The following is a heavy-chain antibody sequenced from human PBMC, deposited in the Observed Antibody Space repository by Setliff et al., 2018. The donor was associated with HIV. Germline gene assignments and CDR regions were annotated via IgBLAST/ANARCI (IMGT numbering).Heavy chain of an antibody. J-gene: IGHJ4*02. V-gene: IGHV3-15*05. D-gene: IGHD3-9*01. CDR3: TTESVFLDYFFDY. CDR2: IKSKTDGGTT. Sequence: GGSLRLSCADSGFTFTTYSMNWVRQAPGKGLEWVGRIKSKTDGGTTDYAAPVKGRFTISRDDSKNTLYLQMSSLKTEDTAVYYCTTESVFLDYFFDYWGQGTLVTVSS. CDR1: GFTFTTYS.